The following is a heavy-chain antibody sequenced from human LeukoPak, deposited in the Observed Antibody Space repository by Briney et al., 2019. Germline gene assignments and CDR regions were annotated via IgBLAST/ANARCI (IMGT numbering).Heavy chain of an antibody. CDR1: GFTFSSYW. J-gene: IGHJ2*01. CDR3: SGVCDCGSYSCYFDL. CDR2: TNTDESRT. Sequence: PGGSLRLSCAVSGFTFSSYWMQWGRHVPGKGGGWGGRTNTDESRTSYADFVKGGFNISREKKKNTLYLQMNRGRGEETAVYLCSGVCDCGSYSCYFDLWGRGTLVTVSS. V-gene: IGHV3-74*01. D-gene: IGHD2-21*02.